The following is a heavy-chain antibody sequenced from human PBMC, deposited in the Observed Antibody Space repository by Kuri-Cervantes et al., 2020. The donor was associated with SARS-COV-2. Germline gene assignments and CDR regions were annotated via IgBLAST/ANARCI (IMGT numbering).Heavy chain of an antibody. J-gene: IGHJ4*02. CDR3: AKTVAGTGIDY. Sequence: GESLKISCAASGFTFSSYAMSWVRQAPGKGLEWVSAISGSGGSTYYADSVKGRFTISRDNSKNTLYLQMNSLRAKDTAVYYCAKTVAGTGIDYWGRGTLVTVSS. CDR1: GFTFSSYA. V-gene: IGHV3-23*01. CDR2: ISGSGGST. D-gene: IGHD6-19*01.